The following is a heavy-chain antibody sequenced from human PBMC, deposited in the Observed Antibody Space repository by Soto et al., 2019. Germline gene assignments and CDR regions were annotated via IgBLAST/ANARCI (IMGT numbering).Heavy chain of an antibody. CDR1: GYSFTTYW. CDR3: ARHASIAALYDMDV. J-gene: IGHJ6*02. D-gene: IGHD6-13*01. Sequence: GESLKISCKGSGYSFTTYWIGWVRQMPGKGLEWMGIIDPSDSYASYSPSFQGQVTISADKSISTAYLHWSSLKASDTAMFYCARHASIAALYDMDVWGQGTTVTVSS. CDR2: IDPSDSYA. V-gene: IGHV5-51*01.